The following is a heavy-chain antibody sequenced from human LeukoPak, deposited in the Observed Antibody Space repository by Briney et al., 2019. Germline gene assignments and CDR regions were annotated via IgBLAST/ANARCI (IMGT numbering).Heavy chain of an antibody. V-gene: IGHV4-39*01. J-gene: IGHJ4*02. Sequence: PSETLSLTCIVSGGSISSTTYYWGWIRQPPGKGLEWIGSIYYSGSTWYNPSLKSRVTVSADTSKSQFSLKLTSVTAADTAVYYCARDRACSNGVCSYFAYWGQGTVVTVSS. CDR1: GGSISSTTYY. D-gene: IGHD2-8*01. CDR2: IYYSGST. CDR3: ARDRACSNGVCSYFAY.